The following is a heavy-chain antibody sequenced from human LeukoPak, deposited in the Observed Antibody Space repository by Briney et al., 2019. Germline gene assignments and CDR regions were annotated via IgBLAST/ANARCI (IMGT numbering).Heavy chain of an antibody. CDR3: VKGTYVSSGYIGGD. CDR2: ISGSGGST. CDR1: GFTFSAYA. Sequence: RTGGSLRLSCAVSGFTFSAYAMSWVRQAPGKGLDWVSSISGSGGSTYYADSVKGRLTISRDNSKNTLLLQMNSLRAEDTAVYYCVKGTYVSSGYIGGDWGQGTLVTVSS. D-gene: IGHD3-22*01. V-gene: IGHV3-23*01. J-gene: IGHJ4*02.